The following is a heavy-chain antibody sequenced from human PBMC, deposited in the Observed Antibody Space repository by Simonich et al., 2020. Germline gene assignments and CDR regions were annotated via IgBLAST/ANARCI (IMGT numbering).Heavy chain of an antibody. CDR2: SNPNSGGT. CDR1: GYTFTGYY. CDR3: ARWPSIPASYGSGSYFDY. Sequence: QVQLVQSGAEVKKPGASVKVSCKASGYTFTGYYMHWVRQAPGQGLEWMGRSNPNSGGTNYEQKVQGRVTMTRDTSISTAYMELSRLRSDDTAVYYCARWPSIPASYGSGSYFDYWGQGTLVTVSS. J-gene: IGHJ4*02. V-gene: IGHV1-2*02. D-gene: IGHD3-10*01.